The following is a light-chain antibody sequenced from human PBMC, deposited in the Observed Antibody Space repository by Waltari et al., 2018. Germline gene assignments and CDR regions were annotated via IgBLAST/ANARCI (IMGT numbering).Light chain of an antibody. J-gene: IGKJ4*01. CDR1: QNLLASYDNKHY. CDR3: HQHHTAPLT. Sequence: DIVMTQSPDSLAVYLGARATIKCQSSQNLLASYDNKHYLAWYQQKPGQSPKLLIYWASTRDSGVPDRFSGSGSGTDFTLTITSLQAEDVAVYYCHQHHTAPLTFGGGTKVGIK. V-gene: IGKV4-1*01. CDR2: WAS.